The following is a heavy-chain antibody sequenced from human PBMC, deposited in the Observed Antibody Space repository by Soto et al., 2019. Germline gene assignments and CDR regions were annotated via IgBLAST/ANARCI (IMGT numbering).Heavy chain of an antibody. CDR2: TYYRSRWNN. J-gene: IGHJ4*02. Sequence: PSQTLSLTCAISGDSVSSKSAAWNWIRQSPSRGLEWLGRTYYRSRWNNDYAVSVKSRIAVNPDTSKNQFSLQLNSVTPEDTAVYYCARGSGLGKNFFDYWGQGTLVTVSS. V-gene: IGHV6-1*01. D-gene: IGHD3-22*01. CDR3: ARGSGLGKNFFDY. CDR1: GDSVSSKSAA.